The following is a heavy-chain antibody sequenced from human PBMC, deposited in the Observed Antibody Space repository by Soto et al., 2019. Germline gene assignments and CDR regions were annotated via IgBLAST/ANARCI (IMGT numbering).Heavy chain of an antibody. CDR1: GYTFNNDV. V-gene: IGHV1-3*02. CDR2: SNAGNANT. D-gene: IGHD6-13*01. CDR3: ERGSSSSDAFDI. Sequence: AAVKVSYKASGYTFNNDVIHWVRQAPGQRLEWMGWSNAGNANTKYSQDFQGRVTIATDTSASTAYMELSSLRSEDMAVYYCERGSSSSDAFDIWGQGTMVTVSS. J-gene: IGHJ3*02.